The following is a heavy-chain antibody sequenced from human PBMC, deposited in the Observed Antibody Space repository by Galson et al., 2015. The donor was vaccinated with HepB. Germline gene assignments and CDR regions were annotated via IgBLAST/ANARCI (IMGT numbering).Heavy chain of an antibody. J-gene: IGHJ3*02. Sequence: SLRLSCAASGFTFNNYGIHWVRQAPGKGLEWVAVIWYDGSNEYYADSVEGRFTISRDNSKSTLYLLMNSLRAEDTAVYYCAKVAVIGAWDGFDIWGQGTMVTVSS. CDR2: IWYDGSNE. CDR1: GFTFNNYG. V-gene: IGHV3-33*06. CDR3: AKVAVIGAWDGFDI. D-gene: IGHD2-21*01.